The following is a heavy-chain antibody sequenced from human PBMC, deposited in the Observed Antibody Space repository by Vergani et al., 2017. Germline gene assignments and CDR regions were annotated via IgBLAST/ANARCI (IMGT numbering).Heavy chain of an antibody. CDR1: GGTFSSYA. CDR2: INPSGGST. J-gene: IGHJ4*02. CDR3: AREPTTGSAFDY. D-gene: IGHD1-14*01. Sequence: QVQLVQSGAEVKKPGSSVKVSCKASGGTFSSYAISWVRQAPGQGLEWMGIINPSGGSTSYAQKFQGRVTMTRDTSTSTVYMELSSLRSEDTAVYYCAREPTTGSAFDYWGQGTLVTVSS. V-gene: IGHV1-46*01.